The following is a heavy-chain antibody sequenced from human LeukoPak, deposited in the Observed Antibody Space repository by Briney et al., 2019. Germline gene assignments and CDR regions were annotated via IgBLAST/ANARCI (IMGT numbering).Heavy chain of an antibody. V-gene: IGHV4-31*03. CDR1: SGSISSGGYY. D-gene: IGHD3-22*01. J-gene: IGHJ4*02. Sequence: SETLSLTCTVSSGSISSGGYYWTWIRQHPGKGLEWIGFIYYSGSTYYNPSLKSRVTISVDTSKNQFSLKLSSVTAADTAVYYCARTYDSSSYLFDYWGQGTLVTVSS. CDR2: IYYSGST. CDR3: ARTYDSSSYLFDY.